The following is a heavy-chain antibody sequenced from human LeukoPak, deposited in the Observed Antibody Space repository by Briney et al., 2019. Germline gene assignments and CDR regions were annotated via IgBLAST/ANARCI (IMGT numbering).Heavy chain of an antibody. CDR2: ISYSGST. V-gene: IGHV4-39*01. Sequence: SETLSLTCTVSGDSISSSSYYWGWIRQPPGKGLEWIGSISYSGSTFFSPSLKTRVTISLDMSNNRFSLKLSSVTPADTSVYYCARRPGTAVTGTRGFDYWGQGTLVTVSS. CDR1: GDSISSSSYY. J-gene: IGHJ4*02. CDR3: ARRPGTAVTGTRGFDY. D-gene: IGHD6-19*01.